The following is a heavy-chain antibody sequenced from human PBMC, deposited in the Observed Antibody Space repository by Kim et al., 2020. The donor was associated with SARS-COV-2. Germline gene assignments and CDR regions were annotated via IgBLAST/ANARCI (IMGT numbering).Heavy chain of an antibody. CDR1: GFTFSSYW. V-gene: IGHV3-74*01. CDR3: ARRAVDSSGTYYFDY. Sequence: GGSLRISCAASGFTFSSYWMHWVRQAPGKGLVWVSRIYSDGSGTSYADSVKGRFTISRDNAKNTLYLQMNSLRAEDTALYYCARRAVDSSGTYYFDYWGQGTLVTVSS. D-gene: IGHD3-22*01. CDR2: IYSDGSGT. J-gene: IGHJ4*02.